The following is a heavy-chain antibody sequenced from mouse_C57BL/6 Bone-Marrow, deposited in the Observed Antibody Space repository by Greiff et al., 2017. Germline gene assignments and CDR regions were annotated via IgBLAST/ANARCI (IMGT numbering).Heavy chain of an antibody. CDR2: INPGSGGT. V-gene: IGHV1-54*01. CDR1: GYAFTNYL. D-gene: IGHD4-1*01. CDR3: ASSTNCDSWFAY. Sequence: QVQLQQPGAELVRPGTSVKVSCKASGYAFTNYLIEWVKQRPGQGLEWIGEINPGSGGTNYNEKFKGKATLTADKSSSTAYMQLSSLTSEDSAVYFCASSTNCDSWFAYWGQGTLVTVSA. J-gene: IGHJ3*01.